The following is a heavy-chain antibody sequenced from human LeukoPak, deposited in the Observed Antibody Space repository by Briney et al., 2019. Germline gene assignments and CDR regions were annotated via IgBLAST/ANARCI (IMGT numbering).Heavy chain of an antibody. J-gene: IGHJ4*02. V-gene: IGHV3-48*04. CDR3: ARVAGTSGYSYGFPYFDY. Sequence: PGGSLRLSCVASAFAFSSNWMSWVRQAPGKGLEWVSYISSSGSTIYYADSVKGRFTISRDNAKNSLYLQMNSLRAEDTAVYYCARVAGTSGYSYGFPYFDYWGQGTLVTVSS. CDR2: ISSSGSTI. CDR1: AFAFSSNW. D-gene: IGHD5-18*01.